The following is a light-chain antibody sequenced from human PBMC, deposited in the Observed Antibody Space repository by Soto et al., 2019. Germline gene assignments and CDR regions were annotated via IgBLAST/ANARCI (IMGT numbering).Light chain of an antibody. CDR3: QSYDSSLSVLYV. CDR1: SSNIGAGYD. Sequence: QSVLTKPPSVSGAPGQRVTISCTGSSSNIGAGYDVHWYQQLPGTAPKLLIYDNSNRPSGVPDRFSGSKSGTSASLAITGLQAEDEAGYYCQSYDSSLSVLYVFGTGTKLTVL. J-gene: IGLJ1*01. V-gene: IGLV1-40*01. CDR2: DNS.